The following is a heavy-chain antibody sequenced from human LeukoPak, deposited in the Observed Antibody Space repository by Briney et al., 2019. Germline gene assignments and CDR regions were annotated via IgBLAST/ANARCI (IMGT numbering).Heavy chain of an antibody. J-gene: IGHJ6*03. CDR3: AREGGGIQLWLSNTYYMDV. CDR1: GGSISSGSYY. V-gene: IGHV4-61*02. D-gene: IGHD5-18*01. Sequence: SETLSLTCTVSGGSISSGSYYWSWIRQPAGKGLEWIGRIYTSGSTNYNPSLKSRVTISVDTSKNQFSLKLSSVTAADTAVYYCAREGGGIQLWLSNTYYMDVWGKGTTVTVSS. CDR2: IYTSGST.